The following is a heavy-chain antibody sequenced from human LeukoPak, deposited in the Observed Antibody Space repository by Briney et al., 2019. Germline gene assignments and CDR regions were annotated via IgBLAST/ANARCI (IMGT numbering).Heavy chain of an antibody. Sequence: GGSLRLSCAASGFIFSSYGMHWVRQAPGKGLEWVSGISWNSFTIVYADSVKGRFTISRDNAKNSLYLQMNSLRVEDTALYYCAKDIGRVDTASTYMDVWGKGTTVTISS. D-gene: IGHD5-18*01. CDR1: GFIFSSYG. CDR3: AKDIGRVDTASTYMDV. J-gene: IGHJ6*03. CDR2: ISWNSFTI. V-gene: IGHV3-9*01.